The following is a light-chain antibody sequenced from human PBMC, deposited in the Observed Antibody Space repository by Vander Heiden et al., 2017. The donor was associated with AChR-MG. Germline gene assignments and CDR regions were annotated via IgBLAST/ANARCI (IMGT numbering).Light chain of an antibody. Sequence: QSALTQPPSASGSPGQSVTISCTGTSSDVGGYNYVSWYQQYPGKAPKLMIYEVSKRPSGVPDRFSGSKSGNTASLTVSGLQAEDEADYFCSSYAGSNMRAVFGGGTKLTV. V-gene: IGLV2-8*01. CDR2: EVS. CDR3: SSYAGSNMRAV. J-gene: IGLJ2*01. CDR1: SSDVGGYNY.